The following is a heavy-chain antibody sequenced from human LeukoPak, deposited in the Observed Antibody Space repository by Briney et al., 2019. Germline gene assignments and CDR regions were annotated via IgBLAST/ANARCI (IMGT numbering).Heavy chain of an antibody. V-gene: IGHV3-7*01. CDR3: ARKGWYSDL. CDR2: INQDGSQK. J-gene: IGHJ2*01. Sequence: GGSLRLSCAASGFTFNSYWMTWVRQAPGKGLEWVASINQDGSQKYYVESLKGRFTISRDNAKNSHYLQMNSLRAEDTAVYYCARKGWYSDLWGRGTLVSVSS. CDR1: GFTFNSYW.